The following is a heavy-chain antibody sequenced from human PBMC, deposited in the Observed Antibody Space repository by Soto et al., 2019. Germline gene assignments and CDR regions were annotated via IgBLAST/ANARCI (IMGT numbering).Heavy chain of an antibody. Sequence: SETLSLTCTVSGGSITTSGDYWSGIRQHPGKGLEWIGYISHSGITEYNPSLKSRLTLSIDTSKNQFSLEMNSVTAADTAVYFCLRVWHDYYYGWFVPWGQGTAVTGSS. J-gene: IGHJ5*02. CDR2: ISHSGIT. CDR3: LRVWHDYYYGWFVP. V-gene: IGHV4-31*03. CDR1: GGSITTSGDY. D-gene: IGHD1-26*01.